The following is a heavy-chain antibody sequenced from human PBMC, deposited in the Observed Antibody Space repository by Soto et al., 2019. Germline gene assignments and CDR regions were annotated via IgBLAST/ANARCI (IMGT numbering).Heavy chain of an antibody. CDR3: TRGSGDY. Sequence: SETLSLTCTVSGGSISSYYWSWIRQTPGKGLEWIGYTHDSGTNYNPSLKSRVTISVDTSKKQFSLKLNSVTAADTAVYYCTRGSGDYWGQGTLVTVS. CDR1: GGSISSYY. CDR2: THDSGT. V-gene: IGHV4-59*01. J-gene: IGHJ4*02. D-gene: IGHD6-25*01.